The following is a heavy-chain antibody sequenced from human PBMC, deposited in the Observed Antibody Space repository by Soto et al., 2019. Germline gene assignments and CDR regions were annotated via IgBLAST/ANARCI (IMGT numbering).Heavy chain of an antibody. J-gene: IGHJ2*01. CDR2: VSGSGGTT. CDR1: GFSFGSYG. V-gene: IGHV3-23*01. CDR3: AKGSYYYDSSGYYNWYFDL. D-gene: IGHD3-22*01. Sequence: GGSLRLSCAASGFSFGSYGMTWVRQAPGKGLEWVSTVSGSGGTTYYAASVKGRFTISRDNSKKTLYLQLNSLTSADTAVYYCAKGSYYYDSSGYYNWYFDLWGRGTLVPVSS.